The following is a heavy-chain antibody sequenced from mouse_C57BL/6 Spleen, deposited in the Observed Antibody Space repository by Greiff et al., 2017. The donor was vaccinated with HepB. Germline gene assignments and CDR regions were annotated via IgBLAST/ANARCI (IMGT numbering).Heavy chain of an antibody. CDR2: IDPSDSET. J-gene: IGHJ3*01. V-gene: IGHV1-52*01. Sequence: QVQLQQPGAELVRPGSSVKLSCKASGYTFTSYWMHWVKQRPIQGLEWIGNIDPSDSETHYNQKFKDKATLTVDKSSSTAYMQLSSLTSEDSAVYYCARDGLLAWFAYWGQGTLVTVSA. CDR1: GYTFTSYW. CDR3: ARDGLLAWFAY. D-gene: IGHD1-1*01.